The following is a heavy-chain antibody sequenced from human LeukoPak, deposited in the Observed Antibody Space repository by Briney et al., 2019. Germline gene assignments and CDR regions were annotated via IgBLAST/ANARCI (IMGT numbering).Heavy chain of an antibody. Sequence: GGSLRLSCAASGFTFSSYAMSWVRQAPGKGLEWVSAISGSGGSTYYADSVKGRFTISRDNSKDTLYLQMNSLRAEDTAVYYCAKDRHYYDSSGYYYWNFDLWGRGTLVTVSS. CDR3: AKDRHYYDSSGYYYWNFDL. CDR2: ISGSGGST. D-gene: IGHD3-22*01. J-gene: IGHJ2*01. CDR1: GFTFSSYA. V-gene: IGHV3-23*01.